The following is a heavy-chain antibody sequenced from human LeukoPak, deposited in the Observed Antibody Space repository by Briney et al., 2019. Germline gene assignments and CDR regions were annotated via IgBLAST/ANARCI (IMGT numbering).Heavy chain of an antibody. D-gene: IGHD3-10*01. CDR2: IYYSGST. CDR1: GGSIGSSSYY. Sequence: SETLSLTCTVSGGSIGSSSYYWGWIRQPPGKGLEWIGSIYYSGSTYYNPSLKSRVTISVDTSKNQFSLKLSSVTAADTAVYYCARVRGVINPIDYWGQGTLVTVSS. J-gene: IGHJ4*02. V-gene: IGHV4-39*01. CDR3: ARVRGVINPIDY.